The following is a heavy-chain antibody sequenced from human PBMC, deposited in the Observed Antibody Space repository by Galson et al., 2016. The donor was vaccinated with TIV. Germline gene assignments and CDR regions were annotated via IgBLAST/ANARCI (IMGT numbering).Heavy chain of an antibody. J-gene: IGHJ4*02. Sequence: SVKVSCKASGYPFSGYWISWVRQAPGQGLEWMGWFNTVNGKTGYAQKLQGRVTLTTDTSTSTAYMELRSLRSDDTAVYFCARADCGGNHMYYWGQGTLVTVSS. CDR1: GYPFSGYW. CDR3: ARADCGGNHMYY. CDR2: FNTVNGKT. V-gene: IGHV1-18*04. D-gene: IGHD2-21*01.